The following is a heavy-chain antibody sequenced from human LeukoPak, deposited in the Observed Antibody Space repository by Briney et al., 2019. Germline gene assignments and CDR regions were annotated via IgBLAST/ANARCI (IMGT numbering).Heavy chain of an antibody. CDR2: INPNSGGT. V-gene: IGHV1-2*02. Sequence: ASVKVSCKASGYTFTGYYIHWVRQAPGQGLEWMGWINPNSGGTDFAQKFQGRITLTRDTSISTAYTELSRLISDYTAVYYCARGPNGDYLASYWFDPWGQGTLVTVSS. CDR3: ARGPNGDYLASYWFDP. CDR1: GYTFTGYY. J-gene: IGHJ5*02. D-gene: IGHD4-17*01.